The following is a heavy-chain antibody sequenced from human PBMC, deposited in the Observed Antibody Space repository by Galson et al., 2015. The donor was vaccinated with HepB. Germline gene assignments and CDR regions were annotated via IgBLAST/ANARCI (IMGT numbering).Heavy chain of an antibody. Sequence: SVKVSCKASGGNLDTLTISWVRQVPGQGLQSMGRIIPLLRKTNYGQTFHGRVTITTDNSTNTVYMELRSLRYEDAAVYYCAKDGQWLRPRVFDYWGQGTLVTVSS. V-gene: IGHV1-69*08. CDR1: GGNLDTLT. CDR2: IIPLLRKT. J-gene: IGHJ4*02. CDR3: AKDGQWLRPRVFDY. D-gene: IGHD5-12*01.